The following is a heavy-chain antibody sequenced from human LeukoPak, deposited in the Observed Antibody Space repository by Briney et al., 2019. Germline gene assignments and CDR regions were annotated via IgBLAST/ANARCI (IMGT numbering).Heavy chain of an antibody. CDR3: ARDNYGSDY. V-gene: IGHV3-33*01. J-gene: IGHJ4*02. CDR1: GFTFSNYA. D-gene: IGHD3-10*01. CDR2: IWYDETNE. Sequence: PGGSLRLSCAASGFTFSNYAMHWVRHAPGKGLEWVSVIWYDETNEYYADSVKGRFTISRDNSKNTVYLQMNSLRAEDTAVYYCARDNYGSDYWGQGTLVTVSS.